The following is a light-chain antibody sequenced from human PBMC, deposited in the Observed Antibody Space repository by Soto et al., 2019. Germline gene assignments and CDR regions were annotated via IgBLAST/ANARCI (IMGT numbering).Light chain of an antibody. V-gene: IGKV1-39*01. J-gene: IGKJ1*01. CDR1: EGISSY. CDR3: KQRSSRPST. CDR2: AAS. Sequence: QVTISAASLSPSKRSIVTITCRVSEGISSYLNWYQLKPGTAPKLLIYAASNLQSGVPPRFSGSGSGKDFTLTIAALQADDVATYYCKQRSSRPSTFGQGTKLDI.